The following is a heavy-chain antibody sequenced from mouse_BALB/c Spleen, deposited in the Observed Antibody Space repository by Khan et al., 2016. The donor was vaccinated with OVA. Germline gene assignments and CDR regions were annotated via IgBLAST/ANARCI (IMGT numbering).Heavy chain of an antibody. CDR2: INTHSGVP. CDR1: GYTFTTAG. D-gene: IGHD2-14*01. Sequence: QIQLVQSGPELKKPGETVRISCKASGYTFTTAGIQWVQKMPGKGLKWIGWINTHSGVPKYAEDFKGRFAFSLEISVSTAYLQITNLTNEDTATYCCAGGGAAYYRNDGGAMEYWGQGTSVTVSS. J-gene: IGHJ4*01. V-gene: IGHV9-4*02. CDR3: AGGGAAYYRNDGGAMEY.